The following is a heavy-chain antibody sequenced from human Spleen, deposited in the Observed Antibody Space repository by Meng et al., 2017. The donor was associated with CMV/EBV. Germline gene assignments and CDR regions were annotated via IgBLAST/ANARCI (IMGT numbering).Heavy chain of an antibody. CDR2: IRYDGSNK. Sequence: GGSLRLSCAATGFTFSNHWMTWVRQAPGKGLEWVAFIRYDGSNKYYADSVKGRFTISRDNSKNTLYLQMNSLRAEDTAVYYCAKPGGITIFGVVGSYGMDVWGQGTTVTVSS. CDR3: AKPGGITIFGVVGSYGMDV. D-gene: IGHD3-3*01. J-gene: IGHJ6*02. CDR1: GFTFSNHW. V-gene: IGHV3-30*02.